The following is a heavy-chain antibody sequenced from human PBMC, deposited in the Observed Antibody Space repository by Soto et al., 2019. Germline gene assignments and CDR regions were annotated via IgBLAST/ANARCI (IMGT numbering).Heavy chain of an antibody. D-gene: IGHD3-10*01. V-gene: IGHV4-34*01. CDR1: GGSFSGYY. Sequence: SETLSLTCAVYGGSFSGYYWSWIRQPPGKGLEWIGEINHSGSTNYNPSLKSRVTISVDTSKNQFSLKLSSVTAADTAVYYCARRGRFGTSGGSRRYYYYGMDVWGQGTKVTVSS. CDR2: INHSGST. CDR3: ARRGRFGTSGGSRRYYYYGMDV. J-gene: IGHJ6*02.